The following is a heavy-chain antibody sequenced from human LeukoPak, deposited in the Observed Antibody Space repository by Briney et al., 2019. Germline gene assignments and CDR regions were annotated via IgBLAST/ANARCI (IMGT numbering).Heavy chain of an antibody. CDR2: INPNSGGT. CDR3: ARVLNSSYYDFWSGYHNQNWFVP. CDR1: GYTFTGYY. V-gene: IGHV1-2*02. Sequence: ASVKVSCKASGYTFTGYYMHWVRQAPGQGLEWMGWINPNSGGTNYAQKFQGRVTMTRDTSISTAYMELSRLRSDDTAVYYCARVLNSSYYDFWSGYHNQNWFVPWGQGTLDTVSS. D-gene: IGHD3-3*01. J-gene: IGHJ5*02.